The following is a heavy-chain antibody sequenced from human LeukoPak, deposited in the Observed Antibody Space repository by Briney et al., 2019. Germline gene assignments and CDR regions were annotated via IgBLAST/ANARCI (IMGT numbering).Heavy chain of an antibody. CDR3: ARAPGGIYCSGGSCYLDY. J-gene: IGHJ4*02. CDR1: GLTFSSYG. V-gene: IGHV3-53*01. Sequence: PGGTLRLSCAASGLTFSSYGMSWVRQAPGKGLEWVSVIYSGGSTYYADSVKGRFTISRANSKNTRYLQMNSLRAEDTAVYYCARAPGGIYCSGGSCYLDYWGQGTLVTVSS. CDR2: IYSGGST. D-gene: IGHD2-15*01.